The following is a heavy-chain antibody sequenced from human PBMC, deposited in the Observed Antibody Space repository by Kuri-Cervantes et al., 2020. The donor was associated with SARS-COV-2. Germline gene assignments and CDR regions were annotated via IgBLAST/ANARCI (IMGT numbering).Heavy chain of an antibody. J-gene: IGHJ3*02. CDR2: INSDGSST. V-gene: IGHV3-74*01. CDR3: ARSFVYYDILDAFDI. Sequence: GESLKISCAASGFTFSSYWMHWVRQAPGKGLVRVSRINSDGSSTSYADSVKGRFTISRDNAKNTLYLQMNSLRAEDTAVYYCARSFVYYDILDAFDIRGQGTMVTVSS. D-gene: IGHD3-9*01. CDR1: GFTFSSYW.